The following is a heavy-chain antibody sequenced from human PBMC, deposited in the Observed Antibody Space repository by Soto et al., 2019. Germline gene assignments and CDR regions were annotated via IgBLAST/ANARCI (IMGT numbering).Heavy chain of an antibody. J-gene: IGHJ4*02. Sequence: QVQLVESGGGVVQPGRSLRLSCTASGFTFRSYGMHWVRQAPGKGLEWVAVIWYDGSNKYYADSVKGRFTISRDNSKNTLYPQMTRLRAEDTAMYFWAKDGEVFGSLYDFDYWGQGTLVAVSS. V-gene: IGHV3-33*06. CDR2: IWYDGSNK. D-gene: IGHD3-10*01. CDR1: GFTFRSYG. CDR3: AKDGEVFGSLYDFDY.